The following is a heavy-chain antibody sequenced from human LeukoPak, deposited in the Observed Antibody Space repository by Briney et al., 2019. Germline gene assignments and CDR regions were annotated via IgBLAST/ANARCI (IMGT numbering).Heavy chain of an antibody. Sequence: SETLSLTCTVSGGSISSSSYYWGWLRQPPGKGLEWIGSIYYSGSTYYNPSLKSRVTISVDTSKNQFSLKLSSVTAADTAVYYCATDSSGYYLDAFDIWGQGTMVTVSS. CDR2: IYYSGST. D-gene: IGHD3-22*01. CDR1: GGSISSSSYY. J-gene: IGHJ3*02. CDR3: ATDSSGYYLDAFDI. V-gene: IGHV4-39*01.